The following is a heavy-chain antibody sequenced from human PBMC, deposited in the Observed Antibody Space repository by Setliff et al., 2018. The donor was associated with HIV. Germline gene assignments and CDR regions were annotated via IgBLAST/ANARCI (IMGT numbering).Heavy chain of an antibody. D-gene: IGHD2-15*01. Sequence: GASVKVSCKASGYTFTNYDINWVRQVTGQGLEWTGWMNPNSGNTGYGQKFQGRVTMTRDTSISTAYMELSNLGSEDTAVYYCARRIGFDVWGQGTMVTVSS. CDR3: ARRIGFDV. CDR2: MNPNSGNT. CDR1: GYTFTNYD. J-gene: IGHJ3*01. V-gene: IGHV1-8*01.